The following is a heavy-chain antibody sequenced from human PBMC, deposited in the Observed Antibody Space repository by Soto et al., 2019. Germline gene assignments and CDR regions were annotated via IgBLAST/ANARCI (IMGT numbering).Heavy chain of an antibody. V-gene: IGHV1-18*01. CDR3: ARDGILWFGEFTPPNWFDP. CDR2: ISAYNGNT. Sequence: GASVKVSCKASGYTFTSYGISWVRQAPGQGLEWMGWISAYNGNTNYAQKLQGRVTMTTDTSTSTAYMELRSLRSDDTAVYYCARDGILWFGEFTPPNWFDPWGQGTLVTVSS. CDR1: GYTFTSYG. D-gene: IGHD3-10*01. J-gene: IGHJ5*02.